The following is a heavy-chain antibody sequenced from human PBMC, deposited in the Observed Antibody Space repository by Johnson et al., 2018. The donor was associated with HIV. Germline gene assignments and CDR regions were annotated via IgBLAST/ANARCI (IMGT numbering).Heavy chain of an antibody. D-gene: IGHD3-16*01. CDR2: ISFDGSNK. CDR3: AREGGANLDAFDI. CDR1: GFTFSSYA. V-gene: IGHV3-30*04. J-gene: IGHJ3*02. Sequence: VQLVESGGGLVQPGGSLRLSCAASGFTFSSYAMSWVRQAPGKGLGWVAVISFDGSNKYYADSVKRRFTSSRDNSKNSLYLQMNSLRAEDTALYDCAREGGANLDAFDIWGQGTMVTVSS.